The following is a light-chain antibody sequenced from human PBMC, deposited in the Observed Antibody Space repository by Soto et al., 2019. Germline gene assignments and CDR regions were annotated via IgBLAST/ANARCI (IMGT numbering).Light chain of an antibody. J-gene: IGLJ2*01. CDR1: SSDVGSYNL. Sequence: QSVLAQPASVSGSPGQSITISCTGTSSDVGSYNLVSWYQQHPGKAPKLIIYEVTERPSGVSNRLSGSKSGNTASLTISGLQAEDEADYYCCSYAGSSIPVVFGGGTKLTVL. V-gene: IGLV2-23*02. CDR3: CSYAGSSIPVV. CDR2: EVT.